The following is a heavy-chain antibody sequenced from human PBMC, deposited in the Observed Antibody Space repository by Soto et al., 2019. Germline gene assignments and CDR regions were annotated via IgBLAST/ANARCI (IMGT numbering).Heavy chain of an antibody. CDR3: ARESAGSGKNNWFDP. V-gene: IGHV4-59*02. Sequence: PSETLSLTCTVSGGSVTSHYSSWYRQPPGKALEWIGYIYYTGRAYYNPSLKSRVTMSLDTSRNKPSLQLNSVTAADTAVYYCARESAGSGKNNWFDPWGQGTLVTVSS. CDR2: IYYTGRA. CDR1: GGSVTSHY. D-gene: IGHD3-10*01. J-gene: IGHJ5*02.